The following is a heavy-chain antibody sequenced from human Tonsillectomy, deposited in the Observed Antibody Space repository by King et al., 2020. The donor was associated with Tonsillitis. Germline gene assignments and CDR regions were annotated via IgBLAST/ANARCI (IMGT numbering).Heavy chain of an antibody. Sequence: VQLVESGRGLVQPGGSLRLSCAASGFTFSNYAMSWVRQAPGKGLEWVSAISGSGGSTYYADSVKGRVTISRDNSKNMLYLQMKSLRAEDTAVYYCAKGVLVWFGELLDFFDYWGQGTLVTVSS. J-gene: IGHJ4*02. CDR2: ISGSGGST. CDR1: GFTFSNYA. D-gene: IGHD3-10*01. V-gene: IGHV3-23*04. CDR3: AKGVLVWFGELLDFFDY.